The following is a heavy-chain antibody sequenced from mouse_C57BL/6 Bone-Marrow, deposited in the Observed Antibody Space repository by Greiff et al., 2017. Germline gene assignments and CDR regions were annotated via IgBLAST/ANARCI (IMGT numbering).Heavy chain of an antibody. D-gene: IGHD1-1*01. Sequence: VQVVESGAELARPGASVKLSCKASGYTFTSYGISWVKQRTGQGLEWIGEIYPRSGNTYYNEKFKGKATLTADKSSSTAYMELRSLTSEDSAVYFCASLYYYGSSLYYFDYWGQGTTLTVSS. CDR1: GYTFTSYG. CDR2: IYPRSGNT. CDR3: ASLYYYGSSLYYFDY. V-gene: IGHV1-81*01. J-gene: IGHJ2*01.